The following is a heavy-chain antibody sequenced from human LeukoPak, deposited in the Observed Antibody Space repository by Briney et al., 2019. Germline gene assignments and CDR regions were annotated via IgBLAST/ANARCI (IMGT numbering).Heavy chain of an antibody. J-gene: IGHJ4*02. Sequence: ASVKVSCMASGYTFTNYDINWVRQATGQALEWVGWMNPNSCNRGYAESFQGRVTMTMNTSVNTAYMELITLTSEDTAVYYCARVPTYFDRVWGISETQEFDYWGQGTLVTVSS. CDR2: MNPNSCNR. V-gene: IGHV1-8*01. CDR1: GYTFTNYD. CDR3: ARVPTYFDRVWGISETQEFDY. D-gene: IGHD3-16*01.